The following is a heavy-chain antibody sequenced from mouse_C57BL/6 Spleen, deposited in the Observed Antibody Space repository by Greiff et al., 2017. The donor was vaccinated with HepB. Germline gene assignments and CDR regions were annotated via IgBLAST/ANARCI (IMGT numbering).Heavy chain of an antibody. Sequence: EVHLVESGGGLVQPKGSLKLSCAASGFSFNTYAMNWVRQAPGKGLEWVARIRSKSNNYATYYADSVKDRFTISRDDSESMLYLQMNNLKTEDTAMYYCVRPIADYDAAWFAYWGQGTLVTVSA. J-gene: IGHJ3*01. V-gene: IGHV10-1*01. CDR1: GFSFNTYA. D-gene: IGHD2-4*01. CDR2: IRSKSNNYAT. CDR3: VRPIADYDAAWFAY.